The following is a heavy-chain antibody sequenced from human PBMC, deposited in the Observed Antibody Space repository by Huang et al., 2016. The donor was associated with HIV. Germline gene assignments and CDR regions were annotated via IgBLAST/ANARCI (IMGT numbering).Heavy chain of an antibody. J-gene: IGHJ4*02. Sequence: QVQLVQSRAEVKKPGASVKVSCKVSEYTRTELSIHWVRQPPGKGLEWMGGVDPEIGETIYAQKFQGRVTMTEDTSTETAFMELSGLRPEDTAVYYCATGFDVFFDFWGQGTLVTVSS. V-gene: IGHV1-24*01. CDR1: EYTRTELS. CDR3: ATGFDVFFDF. CDR2: VDPEIGET. D-gene: IGHD3-9*01.